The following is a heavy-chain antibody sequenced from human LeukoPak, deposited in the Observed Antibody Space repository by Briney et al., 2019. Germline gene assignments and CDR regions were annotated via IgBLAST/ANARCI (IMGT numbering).Heavy chain of an antibody. J-gene: IGHJ4*02. CDR1: GFTSTNFA. CDR2: IIVGSGAT. V-gene: IGHV1-58*01. CDR3: AADLSNPRMGASYLDS. Sequence: GTSVKVSCKASGFTSTNFAVQWVRQARGQRLEWIGSIIVGSGATKCAQDFQERVTITRDLSTSTLYMELRSLTSEDTAVYYCAADLSNPRMGASYLDSWGQGTLVTVSS. D-gene: IGHD3-16*01.